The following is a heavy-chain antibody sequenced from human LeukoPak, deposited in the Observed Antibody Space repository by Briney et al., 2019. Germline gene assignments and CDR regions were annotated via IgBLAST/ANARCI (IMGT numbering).Heavy chain of an antibody. CDR2: IYSGGST. V-gene: IGHV3-53*01. CDR1: GFTVSSNY. Sequence: GGSLRLSCAASGFTVSSNYMSWVRQVPGKGLEWVSVIYSGGSTYYADSVKGRFTISRDNSKNTLYLQMNSLRAEDTAVYYCARVRYDILTGQYLSTYYFDYWGQGTLVTVSS. CDR3: ARVRYDILTGQYLSTYYFDY. J-gene: IGHJ4*02. D-gene: IGHD3-9*01.